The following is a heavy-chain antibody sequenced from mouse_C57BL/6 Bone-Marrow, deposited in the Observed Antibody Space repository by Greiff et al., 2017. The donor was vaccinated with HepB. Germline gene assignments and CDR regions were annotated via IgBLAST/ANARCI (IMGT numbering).Heavy chain of an antibody. CDR2: INPSSGYT. J-gene: IGHJ4*01. V-gene: IGHV1-7*01. CDR3: AKLTTGVAPYYYAMDY. CDR1: GYTFTSYW. D-gene: IGHD1-1*01. Sequence: QVQLQQSGAELAKPGASVKLSCKASGYTFTSYWMHWVKQRPGQGLEWIGYINPSSGYTKYNQKFKDKATLTADKSSNTAYMLLSSLTYEDSAVYYCAKLTTGVAPYYYAMDYWGQGTSVTVSS.